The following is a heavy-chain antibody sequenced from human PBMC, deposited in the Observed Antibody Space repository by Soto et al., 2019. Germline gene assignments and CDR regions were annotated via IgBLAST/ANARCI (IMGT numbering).Heavy chain of an antibody. CDR3: ARLSYYDSFSVGMDV. J-gene: IGHJ6*02. V-gene: IGHV4-30-4*01. D-gene: IGHD3-22*01. CDR2: VYYSGST. CDR1: GGSISSGDYY. Sequence: PXGTLALTCTVCGGSISSGDYYGSWIRQPPGKGLEWIGYVYYSGSTYYNPSLKSRVTISVDTSKNQFSLKLSSVTAADTAVYYCARLSYYDSFSVGMDVWGQRTTVTVSS.